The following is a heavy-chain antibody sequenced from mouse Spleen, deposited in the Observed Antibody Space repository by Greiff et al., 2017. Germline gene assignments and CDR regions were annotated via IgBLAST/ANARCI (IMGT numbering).Heavy chain of an antibody. CDR3: ARHNYDYDDAMDY. CDR2: IWSDGST. D-gene: IGHD2-4*01. Sequence: VQLQQSGPGLVAPSQSLSITCTISGFSLTSYGVHWVHQPPGKGLEWLVVIWSDGSTTYNSALKSRLSISKDNAKSQVFVKMNSLQTDDTAMYYCARHNYDYDDAMDYWGQGTSVTVSS. CDR1: GFSLTSYG. V-gene: IGHV2-6-1*01. J-gene: IGHJ4*01.